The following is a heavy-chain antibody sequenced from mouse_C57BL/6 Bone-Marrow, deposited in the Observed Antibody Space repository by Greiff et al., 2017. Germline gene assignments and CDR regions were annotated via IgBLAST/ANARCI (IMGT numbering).Heavy chain of an antibody. D-gene: IGHD1-1*01. CDR3: ARQDYGSSYDYAMDY. V-gene: IGHV5-15*01. CDR2: ISNLAYSI. J-gene: IGHJ4*01. Sequence: DVKLVESGGGLVQPGGSLKLSCAASGFTFSDYGMAWVRQAPRKGPEWVAFISNLAYSIYYADTVTGRFTISRENAKNTLYLEMSSLRSEDTAMYYCARQDYGSSYDYAMDYWGQGTSVTVSS. CDR1: GFTFSDYG.